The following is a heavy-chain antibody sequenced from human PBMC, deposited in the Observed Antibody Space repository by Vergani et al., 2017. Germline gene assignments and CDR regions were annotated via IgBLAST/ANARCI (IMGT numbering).Heavy chain of an antibody. V-gene: IGHV3-23*04. Sequence: EVQLVESGGGLVQPGRSLRLSCAASGFTFSSYAMSWVRQAPGKGLEWVSAISGSGGSTYYADSVKGRFTISRDNSKNTLYLQMNSLRAEDTAVYYCARGRSRLRLLWDDAFDIWGQGTMVTVSS. CDR2: ISGSGGST. CDR3: ARGRSRLRLLWDDAFDI. J-gene: IGHJ3*02. CDR1: GFTFSSYA. D-gene: IGHD5-12*01.